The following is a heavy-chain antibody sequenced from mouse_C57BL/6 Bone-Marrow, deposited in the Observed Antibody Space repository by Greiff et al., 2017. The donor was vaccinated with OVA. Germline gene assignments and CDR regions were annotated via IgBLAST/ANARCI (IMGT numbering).Heavy chain of an antibody. CDR1: GYTFTSYG. CDR3: ARGGRGSSYAWFAY. J-gene: IGHJ3*01. D-gene: IGHD1-1*01. CDR2: IYPRSGNT. V-gene: IGHV1-81*01. Sequence: VQVVESGAELARPGASVKLSCKASGYTFTSYGISWVKQRTGQGLEWIGEIYPRSGNTYYNEKFKGKATLTADKSSSTAYMELRSLTSEDSAVYFCARGGRGSSYAWFAYWGQGTLVTVSA.